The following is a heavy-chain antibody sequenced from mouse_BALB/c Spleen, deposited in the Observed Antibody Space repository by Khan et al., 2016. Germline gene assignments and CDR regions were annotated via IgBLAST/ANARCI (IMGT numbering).Heavy chain of an antibody. CDR2: IYPGDGDT. Sequence: QVQLQQSGAELARPGASVKLSCKASGYTFTSYWMQWVKQRPGQGLEWIGAIYPGDGDTRYTQKFKGKATLTADKSSSTAYMQLSSLASEDSAVYYWASDYYGSSSAWFAYWGQGTLVTVSA. D-gene: IGHD1-1*01. CDR3: ASDYYGSSSAWFAY. CDR1: GYTFTSYW. J-gene: IGHJ3*01. V-gene: IGHV1-87*01.